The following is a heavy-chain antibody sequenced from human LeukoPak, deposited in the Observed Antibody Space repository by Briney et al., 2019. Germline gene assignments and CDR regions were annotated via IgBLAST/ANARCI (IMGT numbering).Heavy chain of an antibody. D-gene: IGHD3-16*01. Sequence: PSETLSLTCAVSGYSISSGYYWGWIRQPPGKGLEWIGSIYHSGSTYYNPSLKSRVTISVDTSKNQFSLKLSSVTAADTAVYYCANRWRASSYYFDYWGQGTLVTVSS. V-gene: IGHV4-38-2*01. J-gene: IGHJ4*02. CDR1: GYSISSGYY. CDR2: IYHSGST. CDR3: ANRWRASSYYFDY.